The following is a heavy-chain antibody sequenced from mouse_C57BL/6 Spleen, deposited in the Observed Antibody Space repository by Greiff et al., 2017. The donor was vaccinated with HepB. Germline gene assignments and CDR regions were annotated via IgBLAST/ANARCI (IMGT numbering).Heavy chain of an antibody. CDR2: IDPETGGT. D-gene: IGHD3-2*02. CDR3: TRQLRLRPFDY. J-gene: IGHJ2*01. Sequence: QVQLQQSGAELVRPGASVTLSCKASGYTFTDYEMHWVKQTPVHGLEWIGAIDPETGGTAYNQKFKGKAILTADKSSSTAYMELRSLTSEDSAVYYCTRQLRLRPFDYWGQGTTLTVSS. CDR1: GYTFTDYE. V-gene: IGHV1-15*01.